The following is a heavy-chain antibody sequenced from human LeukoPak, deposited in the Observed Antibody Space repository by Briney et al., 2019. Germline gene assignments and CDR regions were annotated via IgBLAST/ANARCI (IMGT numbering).Heavy chain of an antibody. V-gene: IGHV4-59*08. J-gene: IGHJ5*02. D-gene: IGHD4-11*01. CDR1: GGSISSYY. CDR3: ARQRTPYSSFDP. CDR2: IYYSGSP. Sequence: SETLSLTCTVSGGSISSYYWTWIRQTPGKGLEWIGYIYYSGSPNCNPSLKSRVTISVDTSKNQFSLKLSSVTAADTAVYYCARQRTPYSSFDPWGQGTLVTVSS.